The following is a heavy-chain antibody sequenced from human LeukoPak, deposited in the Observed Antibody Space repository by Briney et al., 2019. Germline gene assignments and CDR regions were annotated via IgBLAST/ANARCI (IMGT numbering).Heavy chain of an antibody. V-gene: IGHV1-2*02. J-gene: IGHJ4*02. Sequence: ASVKVSCKASGCTFTGYYIHWVRQAPGQGLEWMGWINPTSFGTKYEQKFQGRVTMTRDTSISTDYMELSDLRSDDTAVYYCARARIKGKYSSSSKGYYFDYWGQGTLVTVSS. CDR1: GCTFTGYY. D-gene: IGHD6-13*01. CDR2: INPTSFGT. CDR3: ARARIKGKYSSSSKGYYFDY.